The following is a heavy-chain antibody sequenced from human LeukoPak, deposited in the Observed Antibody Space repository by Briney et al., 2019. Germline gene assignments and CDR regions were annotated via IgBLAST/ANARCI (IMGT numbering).Heavy chain of an antibody. CDR3: ARLGDSSGYYLSTYFDY. CDR2: IYTSGST. V-gene: IGHV4-4*07. Sequence: SETLSLTCTVSGGSISSYYWSWIRQPAGKGLEWIGRIYTSGSTNYNPSLKSRVTMSVDTFKNQFSLKLSSVTAADTAVYYCARLGDSSGYYLSTYFDYWGQGTLVTVSS. CDR1: GGSISSYY. J-gene: IGHJ4*02. D-gene: IGHD3-22*01.